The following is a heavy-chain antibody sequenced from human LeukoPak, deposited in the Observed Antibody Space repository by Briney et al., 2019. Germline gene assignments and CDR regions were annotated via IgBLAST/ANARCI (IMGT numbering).Heavy chain of an antibody. CDR3: ARGATTLGY. D-gene: IGHD1-26*01. J-gene: IGHJ4*02. Sequence: PGGSLRLSCAASGFTFGSYSMDWVRQAPGKGLEWVSSISSSSSYIYYADSVKGRFTISRDNAKNSLYLQMNSLRAEDTAVYYCARGATTLGYWGQGTLVTVSS. CDR1: GFTFGSYS. CDR2: ISSSSSYI. V-gene: IGHV3-21*01.